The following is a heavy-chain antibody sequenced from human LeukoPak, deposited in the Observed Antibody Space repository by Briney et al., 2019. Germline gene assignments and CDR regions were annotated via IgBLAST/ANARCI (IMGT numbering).Heavy chain of an antibody. CDR2: INPSGGST. CDR3: ARHALRFLELYNWFDP. Sequence: ASVKVSCKASGYTFTSYYIHWVRQAPGQGLEWMGIINPSGGSTNYAQKFQGRVTMTRDTSTSTVYMELSSLRSEDSAVYYCARHALRFLELYNWFDPWGQGTLVTVSS. V-gene: IGHV1-46*01. CDR1: GYTFTSYY. J-gene: IGHJ5*02. D-gene: IGHD3-3*01.